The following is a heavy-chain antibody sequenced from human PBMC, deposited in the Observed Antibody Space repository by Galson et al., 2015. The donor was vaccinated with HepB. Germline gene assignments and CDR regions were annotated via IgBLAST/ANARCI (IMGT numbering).Heavy chain of an antibody. CDR2: IWKDGTNK. CDR1: EFTFSNYG. J-gene: IGHJ5*02. D-gene: IGHD6-6*01. V-gene: IGHV3-33*01. Sequence: SLRLSCAASEFTFSNYGMHWVAQGPGKGLEWVAVIWKDGTNKYYADSVKGRFTISRDNSKNTLYLQMNSLRAEDTAVYYCARDSYSTSSGWFNTWGQGTLVTVSS. CDR3: ARDSYSTSSGWFNT.